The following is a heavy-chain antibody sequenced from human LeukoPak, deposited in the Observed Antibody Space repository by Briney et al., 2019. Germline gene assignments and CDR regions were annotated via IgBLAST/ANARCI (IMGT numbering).Heavy chain of an antibody. D-gene: IGHD4-17*01. CDR3: ARWTVTFLNFDY. V-gene: IGHV4-39*01. CDR1: GGSISSSSYY. CDR2: TYYSGST. Sequence: NPSETLSLTCTVSGGSISSSSYYWGWIRQPPGKGLEWIGSTYYSGSTYYNLSLKSRVTISVDTSKNQLSLKLNSVTAADTAVYYCARWTVTFLNFDYWGQGTLVTVSS. J-gene: IGHJ4*02.